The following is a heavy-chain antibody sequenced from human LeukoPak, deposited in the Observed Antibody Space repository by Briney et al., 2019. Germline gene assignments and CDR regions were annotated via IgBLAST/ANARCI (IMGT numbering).Heavy chain of an antibody. J-gene: IGHJ4*02. CDR2: IYYSVST. D-gene: IGHD2-2*01. CDR3: ARDRMECSSTSCYSYFDY. Sequence: PSETLSLTCTVSGGSISSYYWSWIRQPPGKGLEWIGYIYYSVSTNYNPSLKSRVTISVDTSKNQFSLKLSSVTAADTAVYYCARDRMECSSTSCYSYFDYWGQGTLVTVSS. V-gene: IGHV4-59*01. CDR1: GGSISSYY.